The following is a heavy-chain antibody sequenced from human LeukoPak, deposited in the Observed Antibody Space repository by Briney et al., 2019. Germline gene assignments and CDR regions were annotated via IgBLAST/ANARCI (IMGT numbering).Heavy chain of an antibody. J-gene: IGHJ4*02. CDR1: GXTFSSYW. V-gene: IGHV3-7*05. CDR3: ARRGDYGDARFDY. Sequence: PGGSLRLSCAASGXTFSSYWMSWVRQAPGKGLEWVANIKQDGSDKYHVDSVKGRFTISRDNAKNSLYLQMNSLRAEDTAVYYCARRGDYGDARFDYWGQGTLVTVSS. CDR2: IKQDGSDK. D-gene: IGHD4-17*01.